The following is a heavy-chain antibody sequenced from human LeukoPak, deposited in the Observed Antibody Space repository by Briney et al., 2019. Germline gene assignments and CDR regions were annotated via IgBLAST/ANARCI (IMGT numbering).Heavy chain of an antibody. J-gene: IGHJ4*02. CDR2: INHSGST. Sequence: SETLSLTCAVYGGSFSGYYWSWIRQPPGQGLEWLGEINHSGSTNYNPSLKSRVTISVDTSKNQFSLKLSSVTAADTAVYYCASNRYDYVWGSYHPWYFDYWGQGTLVTVSS. V-gene: IGHV4-34*01. CDR1: GGSFSGYY. D-gene: IGHD3-16*02. CDR3: ASNRYDYVWGSYHPWYFDY.